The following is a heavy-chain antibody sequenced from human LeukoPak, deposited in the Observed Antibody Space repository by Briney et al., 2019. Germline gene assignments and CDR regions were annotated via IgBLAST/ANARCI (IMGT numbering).Heavy chain of an antibody. J-gene: IGHJ4*02. CDR3: AKDSYSGSYKQGYDY. V-gene: IGHV3-23*01. Sequence: GGSLRRSCAASGFTFSTYAMSWVRQAPGKGLEWVSAISGSGDLTYSADFVEGRFTISRDNSKNTLYLQMNSLRAEDTAMYYCAKDSYSGSYKQGYDYWGQGTLVTVSS. CDR1: GFTFSTYA. CDR2: ISGSGDLT. D-gene: IGHD1-26*01.